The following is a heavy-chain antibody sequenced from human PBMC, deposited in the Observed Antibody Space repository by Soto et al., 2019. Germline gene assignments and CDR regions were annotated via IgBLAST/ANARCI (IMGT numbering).Heavy chain of an antibody. J-gene: IGHJ4*02. Sequence: QVQLVQSGAEVKKPGSSVKVSCKASGGTFSSYTISWVRQAPGQGLEWMGRIIPILGIANYAQKFQGRVTITADKSTSTAYMELSSLRSEDTAVYHCARGRLSGYSYGRDYWGQGTLVTVSS. CDR1: GGTFSSYT. D-gene: IGHD5-18*01. CDR3: ARGRLSGYSYGRDY. CDR2: IIPILGIA. V-gene: IGHV1-69*02.